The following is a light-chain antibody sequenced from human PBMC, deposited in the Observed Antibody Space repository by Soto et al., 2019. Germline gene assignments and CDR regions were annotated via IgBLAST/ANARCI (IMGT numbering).Light chain of an antibody. CDR2: KAS. Sequence: DIQMTQSPSTLSASVGDRVTITCRASQSISSWLAWYQQKPGKAPKLLIYKASSLESGVPSRFSGSGSGTVFTLTISSLQPDDFATYYCQQYNSYLWTFDQGTKVEIK. CDR3: QQYNSYLWT. CDR1: QSISSW. V-gene: IGKV1-5*03. J-gene: IGKJ1*01.